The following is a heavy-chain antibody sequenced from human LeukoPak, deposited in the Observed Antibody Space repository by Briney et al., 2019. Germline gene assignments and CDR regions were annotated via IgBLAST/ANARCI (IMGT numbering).Heavy chain of an antibody. CDR2: ISSSSSYI. Sequence: GGSLRLSCAASGFTFSSYSMNWVRQAPGKGLEWVSSISSSSSYIYYEDSVKGRFTISRDNAKNSLYLQMNSLRAEDTAVYYCARYCSGGSCYGGGYYGMDVWGQGTTVTVSS. J-gene: IGHJ6*02. CDR1: GFTFSSYS. D-gene: IGHD2-15*01. CDR3: ARYCSGGSCYGGGYYGMDV. V-gene: IGHV3-21*01.